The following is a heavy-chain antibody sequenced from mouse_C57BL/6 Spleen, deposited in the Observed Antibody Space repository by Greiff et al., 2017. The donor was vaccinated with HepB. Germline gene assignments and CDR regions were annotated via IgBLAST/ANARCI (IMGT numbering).Heavy chain of an antibody. CDR2: IDPENGDT. D-gene: IGHD1-1*01. Sequence: VHVKQSGAELVRPGASVKLSCTASGFNIKDDYMHWVKQRPEQGLEWIGWIDPENGDTEYASKFQGKATITADTSSNTAYLQLSSLTSEDTAVYYCTGGSSPYWYFDVWGTGTTVTVSS. V-gene: IGHV14-4*01. CDR1: GFNIKDDY. CDR3: TGGSSPYWYFDV. J-gene: IGHJ1*03.